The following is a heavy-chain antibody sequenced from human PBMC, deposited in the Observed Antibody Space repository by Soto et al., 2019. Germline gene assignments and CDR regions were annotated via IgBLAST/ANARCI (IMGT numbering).Heavy chain of an antibody. CDR1: GGTFNTDS. CDR3: AREVVTVTTLGYFDN. Sequence: VQLVQSGAEVKKPGSSVKVSCKASGGTFNTDSITWLRQAPGQALEWVGGIIPLFGSPTYAPMFQGRVTIAADESATTVYMELSGLRSEDTAVYYCAREVVTVTTLGYFDNWGQGTLVTVSS. CDR2: IIPLFGSP. J-gene: IGHJ4*02. D-gene: IGHD4-17*01. V-gene: IGHV1-69*01.